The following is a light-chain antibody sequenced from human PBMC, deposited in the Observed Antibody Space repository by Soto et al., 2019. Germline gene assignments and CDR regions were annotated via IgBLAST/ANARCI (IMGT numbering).Light chain of an antibody. Sequence: FMLTQPHSVSESPGKTVTISCTRSSGSIASNYVQWYQQRPGSAPTTMIYEDNQRPSGVPDRFSGSIDSSSNSASLTISGLKTEDEADYYCQSYDSSSHGVFGGGTKVTVL. CDR1: SGSIASNY. CDR3: QSYDSSSHGV. CDR2: EDN. V-gene: IGLV6-57*04. J-gene: IGLJ3*02.